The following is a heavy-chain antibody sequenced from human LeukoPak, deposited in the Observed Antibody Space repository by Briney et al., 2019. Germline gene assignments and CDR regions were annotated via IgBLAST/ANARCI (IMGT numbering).Heavy chain of an antibody. CDR2: IKQDGSEK. J-gene: IGHJ4*02. D-gene: IGHD3-10*01. V-gene: IGHV3-7*01. Sequence: PGGSLRLSCAASGFTFSSYWMSWVRQAPGKGLEWVANIKQDGSEKYYVDSVKGRFTISRDNAKNSLYLQMNSLRAEDTAVYYCARDRQYYSSGHFDYWGQGTLVTVSS. CDR1: GFTFSSYW. CDR3: ARDRQYYSSGHFDY.